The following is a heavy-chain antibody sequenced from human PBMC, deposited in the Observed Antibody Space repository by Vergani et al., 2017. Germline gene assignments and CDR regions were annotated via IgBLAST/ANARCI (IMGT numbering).Heavy chain of an antibody. Sequence: EVQLVQSGAEVKKPGATMKISCTVSGYTFTDHYMHWVQQAPGKGLEWMGLFDPEDGETIYAEKFKGRVTIAADTSTDTAHLELSSLRSEDTAVYYCATPQTVTTGGMEVWGQGTTVIVSS. CDR1: GYTFTDHY. J-gene: IGHJ6*02. D-gene: IGHD4-17*01. V-gene: IGHV1-69-2*01. CDR3: ATPQTVTTGGMEV. CDR2: FDPEDGET.